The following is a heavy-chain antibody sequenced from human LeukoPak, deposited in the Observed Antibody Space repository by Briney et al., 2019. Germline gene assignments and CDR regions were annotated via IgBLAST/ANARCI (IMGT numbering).Heavy chain of an antibody. CDR2: IYYSGST. V-gene: IGHV4-39*01. J-gene: IGHJ4*02. D-gene: IGHD3-22*01. CDR3: ARGYYDSTYYFDY. Sequence: SETLSLTCTVSGGSISSTSYYWGWIRQPPGKGLEWIGSIYYSGSTYYNPSLKSRVTISVDTSKNQFSLKLSSVTAADTAVYYCARGYYDSTYYFDYWGQGTLVTVSS. CDR1: GGSISSTSYY.